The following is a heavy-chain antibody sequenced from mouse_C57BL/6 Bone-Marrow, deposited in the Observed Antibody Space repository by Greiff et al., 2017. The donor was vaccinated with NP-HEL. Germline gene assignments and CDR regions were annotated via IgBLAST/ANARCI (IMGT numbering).Heavy chain of an antibody. J-gene: IGHJ4*01. D-gene: IGHD4-1*02. CDR1: GFTFTDYY. V-gene: IGHV7-3*01. Sequence: EVQLVESGGGLVQPGGSLSLSCAASGFTFTDYYMSWVRQPPGKALEWLGFIRNKANGYTTEYSASVKGRFTISRDNSQSILYLQMNALRAEDSATYYCARDALQQLYAMDYWGQGTSVTVSS. CDR2: IRNKANGYTT. CDR3: ARDALQQLYAMDY.